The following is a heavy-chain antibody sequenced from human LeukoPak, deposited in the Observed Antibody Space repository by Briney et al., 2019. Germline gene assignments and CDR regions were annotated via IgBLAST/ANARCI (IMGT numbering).Heavy chain of an antibody. V-gene: IGHV3-72*01. Sequence: PGGSLRLSCAASGFSFSSHGMSWVRQAPGKGLEWVGRTRNKANSYTTEYAASVKGRFTISRDDSKNSLYLQMNSLKTEDTAVYYCARAGYSSSWPFDYWGQGTLVTVSS. J-gene: IGHJ4*02. D-gene: IGHD6-13*01. CDR3: ARAGYSSSWPFDY. CDR1: GFSFSSHG. CDR2: TRNKANSYTT.